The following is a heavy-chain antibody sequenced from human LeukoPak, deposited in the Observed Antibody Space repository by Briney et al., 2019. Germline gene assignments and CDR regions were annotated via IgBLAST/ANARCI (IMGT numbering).Heavy chain of an antibody. CDR1: GGSFSGYY. V-gene: IGHV4-34*01. CDR3: ARGEVRARMDV. CDR2: INHSGST. Sequence: SETLSLTCAVYGGSFSGYYWSWIRQPPGKGLEWIGEINHSGSTNYNPSLKSRVTISVDTSKNQFSLKLSSVTAADTAVYYCARGEVRARMDVWGQGTTVTVSS. D-gene: IGHD3-10*01. J-gene: IGHJ6*02.